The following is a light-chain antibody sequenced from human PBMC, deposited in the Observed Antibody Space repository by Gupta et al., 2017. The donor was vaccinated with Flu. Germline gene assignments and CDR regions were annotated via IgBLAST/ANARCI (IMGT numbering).Light chain of an antibody. V-gene: IGKV1-5*03. CDR2: KSS. CDR3: QQYDDMFALS. Sequence: SSLSASVGDRVTISCRASQDINVFLAWYQQKPGRPPKFLIYKSSALETGIPSRFSGSGSGTDFVLTISDVQPDDFATYFCQQYDDMFALSFGQGTRL. CDR1: QDINVF. J-gene: IGKJ5*01.